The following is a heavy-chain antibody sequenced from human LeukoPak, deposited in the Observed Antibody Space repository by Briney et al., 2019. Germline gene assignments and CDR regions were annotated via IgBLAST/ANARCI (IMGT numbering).Heavy chain of an antibody. D-gene: IGHD5-18*01. CDR1: GGSIYGFY. V-gene: IGHV4-59*01. J-gene: IGHJ6*04. CDR3: ARGYGRQTNSGMDV. CDR2: VCFSGST. Sequence: SETLSLTCTVSGGSIYGFYWSWIRQFPEKGLEWIGYVCFSGSTNYNPSLESRVTISIDTSKNQFSLKLSSVTAADTAVYYCARGYGRQTNSGMDVWGKGSTVTVSA.